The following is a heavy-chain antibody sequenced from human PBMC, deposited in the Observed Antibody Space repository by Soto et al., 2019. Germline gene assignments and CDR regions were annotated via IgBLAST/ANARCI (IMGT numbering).Heavy chain of an antibody. D-gene: IGHD3-22*01. J-gene: IGHJ5*02. V-gene: IGHV1-69*06. CDR1: GGTFSSYA. CDR3: ARDQDSSGYPYNWFDP. Sequence: QVQLVQSGAEVKKPGSSVKVSCKASGGTFSSYAISWVRQAPGQGLEWMGGIIPIFGTANYAPKFQGRVTITADKSTSTAYMELSSLRSEDTAVYYCARDQDSSGYPYNWFDPWGQGTLVTVSS. CDR2: IIPIFGTA.